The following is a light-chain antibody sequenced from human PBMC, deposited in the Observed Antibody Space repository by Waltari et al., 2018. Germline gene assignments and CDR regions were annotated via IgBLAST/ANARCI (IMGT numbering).Light chain of an antibody. J-gene: IGKJ2*01. Sequence: EIVLTQFPGTLSLSPGERATLSCRASQSVISSNLAWYQQKPGQAPRLLIYAASSSATGIPHRFSGSESGTDFTLTINRLEPDDFAVYYCQHYGGSLYTFGQGTKLEIK. CDR1: QSVISSN. CDR2: AAS. CDR3: QHYGGSLYT. V-gene: IGKV3-20*01.